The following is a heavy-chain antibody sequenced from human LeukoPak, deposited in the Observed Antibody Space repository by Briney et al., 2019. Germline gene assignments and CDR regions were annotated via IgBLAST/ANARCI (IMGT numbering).Heavy chain of an antibody. V-gene: IGHV4-61*02. D-gene: IGHD5-24*01. J-gene: IGHJ4*02. CDR1: GASISSGNYF. Sequence: SETLSLTCNVSGASISSGNYFWSWIRQPAGKGLQWTGRLYTSGSTDYNPSLRSRVTISGDTSKNQFSLTLSSVTAADTAVYYCARDGKEGGYNYDYWGQGTLVTVSS. CDR3: ARDGKEGGYNYDY. CDR2: LYTSGST.